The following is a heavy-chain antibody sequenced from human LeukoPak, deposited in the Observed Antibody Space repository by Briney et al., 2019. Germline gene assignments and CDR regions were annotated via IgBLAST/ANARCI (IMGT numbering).Heavy chain of an antibody. CDR1: GVSVSSNSAA. J-gene: IGHJ6*02. CDR2: TYYRSKWYN. CDR3: ARVNSRVGGSNYGMDV. Sequence: SQTPSLTCAISGVSVSSNSAAWDSIRPTPSRGLEWGGRTYYRSKWYNAYAVSVKSRITINPDTSKNQFFLELNSVTPEDTAVYYCARVNSRVGGSNYGMDVWGQGTTVTVSS. V-gene: IGHV6-1*01. D-gene: IGHD3-16*01.